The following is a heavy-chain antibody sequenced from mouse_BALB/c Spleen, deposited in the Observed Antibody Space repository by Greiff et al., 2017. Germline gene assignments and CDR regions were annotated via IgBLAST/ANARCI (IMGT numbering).Heavy chain of an antibody. V-gene: IGHV3-2*02. CDR3: ARTARATGAY. CDR1: GYSITSDYA. Sequence: VQLKQSGPGLVKPSQSLSLTCTVTGYSITSDYAWNWIRQFPGNTLEWMGYISYSGSTSYNPSLKSRISITRDTSKNQFFLQLNSVTTEDTATYYCARTARATGAYWGQGTLVTVSA. J-gene: IGHJ3*01. D-gene: IGHD3-1*01. CDR2: ISYSGST.